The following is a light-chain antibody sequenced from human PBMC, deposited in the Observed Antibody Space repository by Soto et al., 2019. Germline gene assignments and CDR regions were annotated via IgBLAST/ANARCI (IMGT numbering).Light chain of an antibody. Sequence: QSVLTQPPSASGSPGQPVTISCTGASCDVARYNYVSWYQQHPGKAPKLIIYEVSERPSGVPDRFSGSKSGNTASLTVSGLQAEDEADYYCSSYAGNNNLVFGGGTKLTVL. CDR2: EVS. J-gene: IGLJ2*01. CDR3: SSYAGNNNLV. CDR1: SCDVARYNY. V-gene: IGLV2-8*01.